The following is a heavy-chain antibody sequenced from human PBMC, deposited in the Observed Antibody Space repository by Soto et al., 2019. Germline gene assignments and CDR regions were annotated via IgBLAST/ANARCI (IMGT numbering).Heavy chain of an antibody. V-gene: IGHV1-69*01. CDR1: GGTFRTSS. D-gene: IGHD3-16*01. CDR2: IIPIFSKT. J-gene: IGHJ4*02. CDR3: ARDVVRSIGGDS. Sequence: QVPLVQSGAEVKEPGSSVKLSCKASGGTFRTSSFVWVRQGPGQGLEWMGGIIPIFSKTNIAQKFQARVTFTADESTRTVYMELSSLGSEDTGTYYCARDVVRSIGGDSWGQGTLVTVSS.